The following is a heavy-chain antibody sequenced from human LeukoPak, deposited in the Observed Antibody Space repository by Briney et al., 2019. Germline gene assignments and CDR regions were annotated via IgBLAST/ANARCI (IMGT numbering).Heavy chain of an antibody. CDR1: GFTFSSYD. J-gene: IGHJ4*02. Sequence: GGSLRLSCAASGFTFSSYDMHWVRQATGKGLEWVSVIGTGGDTYYAGSVRGRFTISRENAKNSLYLQMNSLTAGDTAVYYCSRVGSSGWPNYFDSWGQGTLVTVSS. D-gene: IGHD6-19*01. V-gene: IGHV3-13*04. CDR3: SRVGSSGWPNYFDS. CDR2: IGTGGDT.